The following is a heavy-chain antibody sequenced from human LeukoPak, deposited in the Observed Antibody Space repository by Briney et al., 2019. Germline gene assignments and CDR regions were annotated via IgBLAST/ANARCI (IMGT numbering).Heavy chain of an antibody. CDR3: ARLRYFDWYFDY. CDR2: IYYSGST. D-gene: IGHD3-9*01. V-gene: IGHV4-59*01. J-gene: IGHJ4*02. Sequence: SETLSLTCTVSGGSISSYYWSWIRQPPGKGLEWIGYIYYSGSTNYNPSLKSRVTISVDTSKNQFSLKLSSVTAADTAVYYCARLRYFDWYFDYWGQGTLVTVSS. CDR1: GGSISSYY.